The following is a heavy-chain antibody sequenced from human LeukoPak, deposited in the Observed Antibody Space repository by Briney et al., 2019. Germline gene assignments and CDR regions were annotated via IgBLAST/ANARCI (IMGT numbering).Heavy chain of an antibody. J-gene: IGHJ2*01. CDR3: VRDRWRASTLKIMGATNWYFDL. D-gene: IGHD1-26*01. Sequence: DSVKGRFTISRDNAKNSLYLQMNSLRVEDTAVFYCVRDRWRASTLKIMGATNWYFDLWGRGTLVTVSS. V-gene: IGHV3-7*01.